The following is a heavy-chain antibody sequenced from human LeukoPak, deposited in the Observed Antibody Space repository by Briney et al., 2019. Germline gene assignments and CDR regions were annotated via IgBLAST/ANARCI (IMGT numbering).Heavy chain of an antibody. J-gene: IGHJ4*02. CDR3: AKAYTPYSGSYFFDY. D-gene: IGHD1-26*01. CDR1: EFTFSSYG. Sequence: GGSLRLSCAASEFTFSSYGMHWVRQAPGKGLEWVAFIRYDGSNKYYADSVKGRFTISRDNSKNTLYLQMNSLRAEDTAVYYCAKAYTPYSGSYFFDYWGQGTLVTVSS. V-gene: IGHV3-30*02. CDR2: IRYDGSNK.